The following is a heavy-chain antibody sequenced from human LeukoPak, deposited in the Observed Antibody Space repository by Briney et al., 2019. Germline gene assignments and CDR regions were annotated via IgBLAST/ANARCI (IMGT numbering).Heavy chain of an antibody. CDR1: GYTFTSYA. D-gene: IGHD3/OR15-3a*01. CDR2: INTNTGNP. V-gene: IGHV7-4-1*02. Sequence: ASVKVSCKASGYTFTSYAMNWVRQAPGQGLEWMGWINTNTGNPTYAQGFTGRFVFSLDTSVSTAYLQISSLKAEDTAVYYCARAAWTTYYYYYYMDVWGKGTTVTVSS. J-gene: IGHJ6*03. CDR3: ARAAWTTYYYYYYMDV.